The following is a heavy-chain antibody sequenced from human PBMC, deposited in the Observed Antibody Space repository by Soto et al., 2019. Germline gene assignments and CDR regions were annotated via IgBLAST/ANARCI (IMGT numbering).Heavy chain of an antibody. D-gene: IGHD3-10*01. Sequence: QVQLQESGPGLVKPSGTLSLTCAVSSGSISSSTWWSWVRQPPGKGLEWMGEINHSGSTNYNPSLKRRVTISVDKSKNQFSLKLSSVTAADTAVYYCARLYASGRWFDPWGQGTLVTVSS. CDR2: INHSGST. CDR3: ARLYASGRWFDP. J-gene: IGHJ5*02. CDR1: SGSISSSTW. V-gene: IGHV4-4*02.